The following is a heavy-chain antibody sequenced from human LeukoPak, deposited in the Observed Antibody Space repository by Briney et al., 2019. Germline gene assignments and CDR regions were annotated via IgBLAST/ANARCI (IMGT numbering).Heavy chain of an antibody. D-gene: IGHD3-16*01. V-gene: IGHV3-30*02. CDR3: ARGENWANDY. J-gene: IGHJ4*02. CDR1: GFTFSNYG. CDR2: IRYDGSNK. Sequence: GGSLRLSCAASGFTFSNYGMHWVRQAPGKGLEWVTFIRYDGSNKYYADSVKGRFTISRDNSKNTLYLQMNSLRAEDTAVYYCARGENWANDYWGQGTLVTVSS.